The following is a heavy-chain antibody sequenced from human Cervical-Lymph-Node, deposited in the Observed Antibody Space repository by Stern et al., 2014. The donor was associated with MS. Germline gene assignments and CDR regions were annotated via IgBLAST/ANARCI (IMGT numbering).Heavy chain of an antibody. Sequence: QMQLVQSGPEVKKPGTSVKVSCKASGFTFPSSAVQWLRQARGQRLEWIRLIVVGRGNTNYAQKFQERVSITRDMSTSTAYMELSSLKFEDTAVYYCAADTMSSGGYSVPNDWYFDLWGRGTLVTVSS. V-gene: IGHV1-58*03. D-gene: IGHD5/OR15-5a*01. CDR1: GFTFPSSA. CDR3: AADTMSSGGYSVPNDWYFDL. CDR2: IVVGRGNT. J-gene: IGHJ2*01.